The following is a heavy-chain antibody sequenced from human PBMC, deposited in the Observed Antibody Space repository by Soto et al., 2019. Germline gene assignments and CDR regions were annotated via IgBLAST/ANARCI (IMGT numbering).Heavy chain of an antibody. V-gene: IGHV1-2*04. D-gene: IGHD2-15*01. CDR1: GYTFTGYY. CDR3: ARGYCSGGSCYSGEDDAFDI. CDR2: INPNSGGT. J-gene: IGHJ3*02. Sequence: ASVKVSCKASGYTFTGYYMHWVRQAPGQGLEWMGWINPNSGGTNYAQKFQGWVTMTRDTSISTAYMELSRLRSDDTAVYYCARGYCSGGSCYSGEDDAFDIWGQGTMVTVSS.